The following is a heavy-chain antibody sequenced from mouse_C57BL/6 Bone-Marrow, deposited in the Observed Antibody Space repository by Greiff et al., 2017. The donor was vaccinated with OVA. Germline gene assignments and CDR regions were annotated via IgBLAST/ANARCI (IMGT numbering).Heavy chain of an antibody. J-gene: IGHJ3*01. Sequence: VKLVESGAELVRPGASVTLSCKASGYTFTDYEMHWVKQTPVHGLEWIGAIDPETGGTAYNQKFKGKAILTADKSSSTAYMELRSLTSEDSAVYYCTRNLWGFAYWGQGTLVTVSA. CDR2: IDPETGGT. CDR3: TRNLWGFAY. V-gene: IGHV1-15*01. CDR1: GYTFTDYE. D-gene: IGHD6-1*01.